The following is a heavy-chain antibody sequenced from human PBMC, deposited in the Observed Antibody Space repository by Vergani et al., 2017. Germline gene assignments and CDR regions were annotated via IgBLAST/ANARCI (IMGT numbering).Heavy chain of an antibody. J-gene: IGHJ4*02. CDR3: VRDRYEGTSPYNGRLLGH. CDR2: ISGNNDDV. V-gene: IGHV3-21*01. D-gene: IGHD1-1*01. Sequence: EVQMVESGGGLVKPGGSLRLSCVASGFTFSHYSMNWVRQAPGKGLEWVSSISGNNDDVYYADSVKGRFTISRDNAKNSLYLDMSSLRAEDTALYYCVRDRYEGTSPYNGRLLGHWGQGTRVTVSS. CDR1: GFTFSHYS.